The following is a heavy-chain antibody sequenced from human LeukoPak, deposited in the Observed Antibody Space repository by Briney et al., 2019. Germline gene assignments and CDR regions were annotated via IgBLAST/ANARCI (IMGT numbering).Heavy chain of an antibody. CDR3: AKGTSSSCYSAPNY. CDR2: ISYDGGNK. V-gene: IGHV3-30-3*01. J-gene: IGHJ4*02. CDR1: GFIFSSYA. D-gene: IGHD2-15*01. Sequence: GGSLRLSCAASGFIFSSYAMHWVRQAPGKGLEWVAVISYDGGNKYYADSVKGRFTISRDNSKNTLYLQMNTLRAEDTAVYYCAKGTSSSCYSAPNYWGQGTLVTVSS.